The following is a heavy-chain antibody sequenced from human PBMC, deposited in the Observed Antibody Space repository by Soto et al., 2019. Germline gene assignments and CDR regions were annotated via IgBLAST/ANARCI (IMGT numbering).Heavy chain of an antibody. CDR3: AKDPVIGSYYVPYYFDY. V-gene: IGHV3-23*01. D-gene: IGHD1-26*01. CDR2: ISGSGGST. Sequence: EVQLLESGGGLVQPGGFLRLSCAASGFTFSSYAMSWVRQAPGKGLEWVSAISGSGGSTYYADSVKGRFTISRDNSKNTLYLQMNSLRAEDTAVYYCAKDPVIGSYYVPYYFDYWGQGTLVTVSS. CDR1: GFTFSSYA. J-gene: IGHJ4*02.